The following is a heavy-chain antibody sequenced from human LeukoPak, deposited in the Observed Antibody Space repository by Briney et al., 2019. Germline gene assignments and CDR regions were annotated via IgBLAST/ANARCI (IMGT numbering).Heavy chain of an antibody. CDR1: GGSFSGYY. J-gene: IGHJ5*02. CDR3: ARDREYCSGGSCYSNFDP. Sequence: SETLSLTCAVYGGSFSGYYWSWIRQPPGKGLEWIGEINHSGSTNYNPSLKSRVTISVDKSKNQFSLKLSSVTAADTAVYYCARDREYCSGGSCYSNFDPWGQGTLVTVSS. V-gene: IGHV4-34*01. D-gene: IGHD2-15*01. CDR2: INHSGST.